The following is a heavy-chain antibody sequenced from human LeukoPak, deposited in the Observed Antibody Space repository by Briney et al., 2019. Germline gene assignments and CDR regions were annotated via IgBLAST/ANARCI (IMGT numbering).Heavy chain of an antibody. Sequence: ASVKVSCKASGYTFTSYYMHWVRQATGQGLEWMGWMNPNSGNTGYAQKFQGRVTMTRNTSISTAYMELSSLRSEDTAVYYCARAQVKTNNGGVRGHKDRYYYYGMDVWGQGTTVTVSS. J-gene: IGHJ6*02. CDR2: MNPNSGNT. CDR3: ARAQVKTNNGGVRGHKDRYYYYGMDV. D-gene: IGHD3-10*01. V-gene: IGHV1-8*02. CDR1: GYTFTSYY.